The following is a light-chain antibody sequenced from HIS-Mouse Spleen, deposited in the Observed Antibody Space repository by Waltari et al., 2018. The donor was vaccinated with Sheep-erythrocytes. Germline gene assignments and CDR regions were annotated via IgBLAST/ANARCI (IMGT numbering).Light chain of an antibody. CDR2: GAS. CDR3: QQYNNWPPPYT. CDR1: QSVSSN. Sequence: EIVMTQSPATLSVSQGERATLSCRASQSVSSNLAWYQQKPGQAPRPLIYGASTRATGIPARFSGSGSGTEFTLTISSMQSEDFAVYYCQQYNNWPPPYTFGQGTKLEIK. J-gene: IGKJ2*01. V-gene: IGKV3-15*01.